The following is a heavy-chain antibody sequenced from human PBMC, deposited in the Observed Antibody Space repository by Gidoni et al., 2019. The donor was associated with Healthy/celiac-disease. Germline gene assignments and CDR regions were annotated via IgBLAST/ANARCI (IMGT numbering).Heavy chain of an antibody. CDR1: GFTFDDYA. CDR2: VSCNSGSI. D-gene: IGHD6-19*01. V-gene: IGHV3-9*01. Sequence: EVQLVESGGGLVQPGRSVRLSCAASGFTFDDYAMHWVRQAPGKGLAWVSVVSCNSGSIGYADSVKGRFTISRDNGKNSLYLQINSLRAEDTALYYCAKDISSGWPLGYYGMDVWGQGTTVTVSS. CDR3: AKDISSGWPLGYYGMDV. J-gene: IGHJ6*02.